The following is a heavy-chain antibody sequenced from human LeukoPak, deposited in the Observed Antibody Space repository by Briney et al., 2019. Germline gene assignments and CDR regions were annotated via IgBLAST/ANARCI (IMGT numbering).Heavy chain of an antibody. CDR3: AQGGATISDY. D-gene: IGHD5-12*01. Sequence: PGGSLRLSCVASGFTFRSYWMSWVRQAPGKGLEWVANINQDGSEKFYVDSVKGRFTISIDNAKNSLFLQMHSLRTEDTAVYYCAQGGATISDYWGQGTLVTVSS. CDR2: INQDGSEK. CDR1: GFTFRSYW. J-gene: IGHJ4*02. V-gene: IGHV3-7*01.